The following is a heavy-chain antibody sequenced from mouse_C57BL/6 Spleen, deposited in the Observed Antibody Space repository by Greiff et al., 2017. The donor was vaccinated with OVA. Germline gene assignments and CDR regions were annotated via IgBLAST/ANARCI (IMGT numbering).Heavy chain of an antibody. D-gene: IGHD1-1*01. CDR3: ARDLSYGSFYAMDY. J-gene: IGHJ4*01. CDR2: INYDGSST. V-gene: IGHV5-16*01. Sequence: EVKVVESEGGLVQPGSSMKLSCTASGFTFSDYYMAWVRQVPEKGLEWVANINYDGSSTYYLDSLKSRFIISRDNAKNILYLQMSSLKSEDTATYYCARDLSYGSFYAMDYWGQGTSVTVSS. CDR1: GFTFSDYY.